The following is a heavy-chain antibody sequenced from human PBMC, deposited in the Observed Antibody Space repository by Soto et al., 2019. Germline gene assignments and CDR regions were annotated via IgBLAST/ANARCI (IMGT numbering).Heavy chain of an antibody. J-gene: IGHJ5*02. CDR2: IYPGDSDT. CDR3: ATVRIAAAGTKVGWFDP. Sequence: PGESLKISCKGSGYSFTSYWIGWVRQMPGKGLEWMGIIYPGDSDTRYSPSFQGQVTISADKSISTAYLQWSSLKASDTAMYYCATVRIAAAGTKVGWFDPWGQGTLVTVSS. CDR1: GYSFTSYW. V-gene: IGHV5-51*01. D-gene: IGHD6-13*01.